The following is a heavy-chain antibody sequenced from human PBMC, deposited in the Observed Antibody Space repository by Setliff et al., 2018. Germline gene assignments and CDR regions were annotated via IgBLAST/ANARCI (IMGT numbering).Heavy chain of an antibody. V-gene: IGHV3-15*01. CDR1: GITFKNAW. D-gene: IGHD4-4*01. Sequence: SLRLSCSVSGITFKNAWMTWVRQAPGKGPEWVGRIKSSIEGATSDYGAPAKGRFTISRDDSKNMIFLQMNNLKIEDTGYYYCATGPRDSRNYLTWLGSWGQGTLVTV. J-gene: IGHJ5*02. CDR2: IKSSIEGATS. CDR3: ATGPRDSRNYLTWLGS.